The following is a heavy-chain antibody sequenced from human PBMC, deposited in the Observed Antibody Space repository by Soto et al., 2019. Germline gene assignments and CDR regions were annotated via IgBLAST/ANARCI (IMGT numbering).Heavy chain of an antibody. D-gene: IGHD4-17*01. V-gene: IGHV4-34*01. Sequence: QVQLQQWGGGLLKPSETLSLSCGVYGGSLSGYYWNWIRQPPGKGLEWIGDINHSGSTNHNPSLKCLLTMSGDTSKNPFFLNLTSVSAAATAVYYCARGPYGVPHFQFWGQGALVIVSS. J-gene: IGHJ1*01. CDR2: INHSGST. CDR3: ARGPYGVPHFQF. CDR1: GGSLSGYY.